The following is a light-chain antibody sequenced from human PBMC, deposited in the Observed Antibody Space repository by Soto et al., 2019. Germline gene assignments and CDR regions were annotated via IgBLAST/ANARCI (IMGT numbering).Light chain of an antibody. J-gene: IGKJ5*01. CDR2: DAS. CDR3: QQRSDSIT. CDR1: HSVTTH. Sequence: EIVLTPSPGTLSLSPGERATLSCWASHSVTTHLAWFQQRPGQTPRLLIYDASTRAPGIPARSSGRGSGADFTLTISSLEPEDFAVYYCQQRSDSITFGQGTRLEIK. V-gene: IGKV3-11*01.